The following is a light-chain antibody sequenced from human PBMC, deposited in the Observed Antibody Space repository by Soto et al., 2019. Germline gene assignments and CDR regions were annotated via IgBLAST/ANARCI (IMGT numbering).Light chain of an antibody. J-gene: IGLJ1*01. CDR3: SSYTSRSLYV. Sequence: QSALTQPASVSGSPGQSITISCTGTSSDVGGYDYVSWYQHHPGKAPKLMIYDVSNLPSGVSNRFSGSKSGNTASLTIYGLQAEDEADYYCSSYTSRSLYVFGTGTKRTVL. CDR1: SSDVGGYDY. V-gene: IGLV2-14*03. CDR2: DVS.